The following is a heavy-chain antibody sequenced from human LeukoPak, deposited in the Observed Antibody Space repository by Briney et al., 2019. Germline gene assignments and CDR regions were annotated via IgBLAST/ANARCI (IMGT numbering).Heavy chain of an antibody. CDR3: ARIGGSYYEYYFDY. D-gene: IGHD1-26*01. Sequence: SETLSLTRTVSGGSISNYYWSWIRQPAGKGLEWIGRIYTSGSTNYNPSLKSRVTMSVDTSKNQFSLKLSSVTAADTAVYYCARIGGSYYEYYFDYWGQGTLVTVSS. V-gene: IGHV4-4*07. CDR2: IYTSGST. J-gene: IGHJ4*02. CDR1: GGSISNYY.